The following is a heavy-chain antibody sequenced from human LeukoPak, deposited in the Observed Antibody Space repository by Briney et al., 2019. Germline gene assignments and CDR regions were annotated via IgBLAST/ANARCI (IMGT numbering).Heavy chain of an antibody. V-gene: IGHV4-4*02. CDR1: GVSISISNW. CDR2: IYHSGST. J-gene: IGHJ5*02. D-gene: IGHD3-10*01. CDR3: ATVPPAAGGWFDP. Sequence: SETLSLTCAVSGVSISISNWWSWVRQPPGKGLEWIGEIYHSGSTNYNPSLKSRVTISVDRSKNQFSLKLSSVTAADTAVYYCATVPPAAGGWFDPWGQGTLVTVSS.